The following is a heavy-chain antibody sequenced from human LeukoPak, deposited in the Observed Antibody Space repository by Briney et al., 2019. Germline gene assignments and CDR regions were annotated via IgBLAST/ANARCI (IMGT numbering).Heavy chain of an antibody. CDR2: ISSSGSTI. CDR3: ARAIVATKGWFDP. Sequence: PGGSLRLSCAASGFTFSDYYMSWIRQAPGKGLEWVSYISSSGSTIYYADSVKGRFTISRDNAKNSLYLQMNSLRAADTAVYYCARAIVATKGWFDPWGQGTLVTVSS. J-gene: IGHJ5*02. D-gene: IGHD5-12*01. CDR1: GFTFSDYY. V-gene: IGHV3-11*01.